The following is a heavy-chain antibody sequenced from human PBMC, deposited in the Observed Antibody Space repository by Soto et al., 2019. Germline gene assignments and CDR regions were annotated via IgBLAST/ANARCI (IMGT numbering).Heavy chain of an antibody. CDR2: ISGSGGST. V-gene: IGHV3-23*01. Sequence: EVQLLESGGGLVQPGGSLRLSCAASGFTFSSYAMSWVRQAPGKGLEWVSAISGSGGSTYYADSVKGRFTISRDNSKNTLYLQMNSLRAEDTAVYYCAKDHSYYDYIWGSVGPLFDYWGQGTLVTVSS. CDR1: GFTFSSYA. J-gene: IGHJ4*02. CDR3: AKDHSYYDYIWGSVGPLFDY. D-gene: IGHD3-16*01.